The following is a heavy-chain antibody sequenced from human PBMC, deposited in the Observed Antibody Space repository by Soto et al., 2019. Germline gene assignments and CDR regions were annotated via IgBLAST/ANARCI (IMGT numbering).Heavy chain of an antibody. D-gene: IGHD3-22*01. V-gene: IGHV1-46*01. J-gene: IGHJ4*02. CDR3: ARDHMDYYDSSGYYLDY. Sequence: ASVKVSCKASGYTFTSYYMHWVRQAPGQGLEWMGIINPSGGSTSYAQKFQGRVTMTRDTSTSTVYMELSSLRSEDTAVYYCARDHMDYYDSSGYYLDYWGQGTLVTVSS. CDR2: INPSGGST. CDR1: GYTFTSYY.